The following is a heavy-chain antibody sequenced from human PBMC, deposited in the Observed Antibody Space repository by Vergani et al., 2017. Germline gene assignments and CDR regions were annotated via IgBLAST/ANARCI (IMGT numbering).Heavy chain of an antibody. Sequence: EVQLVESGGGLVQPGRSLRLSCAASGFTFDDYAMHWVRQAPGKGLEWVSGISWNSGSIGYADSVKGRFTISRDNAKNSLYLQMNSLRAEDTALYYCAKYVFGDPSYYMDVWGKGTTVTVSS. CDR2: ISWNSGSI. V-gene: IGHV3-9*01. CDR1: GFTFDDYA. J-gene: IGHJ6*03. D-gene: IGHD3-16*01. CDR3: AKYVFGDPSYYMDV.